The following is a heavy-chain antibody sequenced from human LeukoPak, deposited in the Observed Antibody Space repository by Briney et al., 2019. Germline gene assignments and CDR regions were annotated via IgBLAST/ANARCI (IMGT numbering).Heavy chain of an antibody. D-gene: IGHD3-22*01. CDR3: ARHYDSSGSTPFDY. Sequence: PGRSLRLSCAASGFTFSSYGMHWVRQAPGKGLEWVAVIWYDGSNKYYADSVKGRFTISRDNAKNSLYLQMNRLRAEDTAVYYCARHYDSSGSTPFDYWGQGTLVTVYS. V-gene: IGHV3-33*01. CDR2: IWYDGSNK. CDR1: GFTFSSYG. J-gene: IGHJ4*02.